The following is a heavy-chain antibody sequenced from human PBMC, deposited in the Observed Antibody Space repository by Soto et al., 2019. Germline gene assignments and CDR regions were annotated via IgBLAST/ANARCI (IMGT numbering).Heavy chain of an antibody. Sequence: QVQLQESGPGLVKPSETLSLTCTVSGGPISSYHWSWIRQPPGKGLEWIGYIHYSGSTNYNPSLKSRVTISLDTSNNQFSLRLGSLTAADTADYYCARASTIVDNSYYYGMDVWGQGTTVTVSS. CDR1: GGPISSYH. V-gene: IGHV4-59*01. J-gene: IGHJ6*02. CDR2: IHYSGST. D-gene: IGHD3-22*01. CDR3: ARASTIVDNSYYYGMDV.